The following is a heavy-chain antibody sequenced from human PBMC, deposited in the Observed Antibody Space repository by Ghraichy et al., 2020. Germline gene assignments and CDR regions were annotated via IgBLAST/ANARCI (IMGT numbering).Heavy chain of an antibody. CDR1: GGSFSGYY. CDR3: ARGRYENWFDP. V-gene: IGHV4-34*01. CDR2: INHSGST. J-gene: IGHJ5*02. D-gene: IGHD3-3*01. Sequence: GSLRLSCAVYGGSFSGYYWSWIRQPPGKGLEWIGEINHSGSTNYNPSLKSRVTISVDTSKNQFSLKLSSVTAADTAVYYCARGRYENWFDPWGQGTLVTVSS.